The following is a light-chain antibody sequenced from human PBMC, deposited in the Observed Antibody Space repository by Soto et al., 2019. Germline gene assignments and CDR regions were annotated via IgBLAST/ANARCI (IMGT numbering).Light chain of an antibody. V-gene: IGKV3-15*01. CDR2: DAS. CDR1: QSISRS. CDR3: HQYNSYPLT. Sequence: IVLTECPAILSVSPGERVRIGCSASQSISRSLAWYQQKPGQAPTLLISDASTIATGIPARFSGSGSGTEFTLTISSLQSEDFAVYYCHQYNSYPLTFGGGTKVDIK. J-gene: IGKJ4*01.